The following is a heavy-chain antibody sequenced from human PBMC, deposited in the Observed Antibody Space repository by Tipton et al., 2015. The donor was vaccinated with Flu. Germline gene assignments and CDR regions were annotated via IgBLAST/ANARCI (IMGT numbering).Heavy chain of an antibody. CDR3: ARGCRYCSGGRRDVMDV. Sequence: LRLSCTVSGDSIRSDYYWGWIRQPPGRGLEWIGNFFHSGSTYYNPSLKSRVTISEDRSRNQFSLRLSSVTAADTAVYYCARGCRYCSGGRRDVMDVWGQGTTVTVSS. CDR2: FFHSGST. CDR1: GDSIRSDYY. D-gene: IGHD2-15*01. V-gene: IGHV4-38-2*02. J-gene: IGHJ6*02.